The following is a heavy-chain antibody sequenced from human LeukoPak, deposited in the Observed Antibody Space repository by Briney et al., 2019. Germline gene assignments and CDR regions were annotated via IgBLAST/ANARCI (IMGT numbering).Heavy chain of an antibody. V-gene: IGHV3-30*04. D-gene: IGHD5-18*01. J-gene: IGHJ4*02. Sequence: GGSLRLSCAASGFTFSTYAIHWVRQAPGKGLEWVAVISYDGSNKYYADSVKGRFTISRDNSKNTLYLQMNNLRAQDTAVYYCARVGRGYSFNVYCFDYWGQGTLVTVSS. CDR2: ISYDGSNK. CDR3: ARVGRGYSFNVYCFDY. CDR1: GFTFSTYA.